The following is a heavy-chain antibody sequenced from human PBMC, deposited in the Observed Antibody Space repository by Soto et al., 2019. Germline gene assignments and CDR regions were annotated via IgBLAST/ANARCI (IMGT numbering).Heavy chain of an antibody. CDR2: VSTGGDET. Sequence: EVQLLESGGGLVQPGGSLRLSCAASGFTFSFYFMSWVRQTPGKGLEWVSTVSTGGDETHYADSVKGRFTISRDKSKNTVYLQLNSLKAEDTAVYYCAKYSQQIPCDYLGQGTLVTVSS. CDR3: AKYSQQIPCDY. D-gene: IGHD2-21*01. CDR1: GFTFSFYF. J-gene: IGHJ4*02. V-gene: IGHV3-23*01.